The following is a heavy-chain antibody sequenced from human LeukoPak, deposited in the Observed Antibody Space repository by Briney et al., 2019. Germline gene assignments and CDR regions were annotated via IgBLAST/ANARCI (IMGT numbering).Heavy chain of an antibody. V-gene: IGHV1-2*04. CDR1: GYTLTGYY. CDR3: ARASGDYVWGSYRYNPTFDY. D-gene: IGHD3-16*02. J-gene: IGHJ4*02. Sequence: ASVKVSCKASGYTLTGYYMHWVRQAPGQGLEWMGWINPNSGGTNYAQKFQGWVTMTRDTSISTAYMELSRLRSDDTAVYYCARASGDYVWGSYRYNPTFDYWGQGTLVTVSS. CDR2: INPNSGGT.